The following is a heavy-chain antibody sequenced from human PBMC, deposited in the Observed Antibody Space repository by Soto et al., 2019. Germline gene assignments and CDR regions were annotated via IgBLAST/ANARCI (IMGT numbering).Heavy chain of an antibody. V-gene: IGHV3-23*01. CDR1: GFTFSSYA. CDR3: AKGLWTLVVPAAYYYYYGMDV. CDR2: ISGSGGST. J-gene: IGHJ6*02. Sequence: LRLSCAASGFTFSSYAMSWVRQAPGKGLEWVSAISGSGGSTYYADSVKGRFTISRDNSKNTLYLQMNSLRAEDTAVYYCAKGLWTLVVPAAYYYYYGMDVWGQGTTVTVSS. D-gene: IGHD2-2*01.